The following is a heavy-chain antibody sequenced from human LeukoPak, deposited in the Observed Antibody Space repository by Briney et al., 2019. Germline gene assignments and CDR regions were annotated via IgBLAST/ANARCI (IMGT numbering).Heavy chain of an antibody. CDR1: GGSISSSNL. V-gene: IGHV4-4*02. J-gene: IGHJ6*02. CDR2: IYHSGST. D-gene: IGHD2-8*01. Sequence: SETLSLTCAVSGGSISSSNLWSWVRQPPGKGLEWIGEIYHSGSTNYNPSLKSRVTISVDKSKNQFSLKLSSVTAADTAVYYCASVLYYYYGMDVWGQGTTVTVSS. CDR3: ASVLYYYYGMDV.